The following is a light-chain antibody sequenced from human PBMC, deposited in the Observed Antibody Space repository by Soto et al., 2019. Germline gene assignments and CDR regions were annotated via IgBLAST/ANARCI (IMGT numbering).Light chain of an antibody. Sequence: EIVMTQSPATLPVSPGDRVTLSCRASERVGSNVAWYQHKPGQAPSLLIYGASVRATGIPDRFSGSGSETEFTHTISSLQSEDFAVYYGQQWLRWTFCQGT. CDR3: QQWLRWT. CDR1: ERVGSN. CDR2: GAS. J-gene: IGKJ1*01. V-gene: IGKV3-15*01.